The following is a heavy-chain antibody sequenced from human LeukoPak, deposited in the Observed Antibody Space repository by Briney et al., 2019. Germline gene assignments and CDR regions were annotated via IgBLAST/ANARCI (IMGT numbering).Heavy chain of an antibody. CDR1: GFTFSSYA. CDR2: ISYDGSNK. Sequence: GGSLRLSCAASGFTFSSYAMHWVRQAPGKGLEWVAVISYDGSNKYYADSVKGRFTISRDNSKNTLYLQMNSLRAEDTAVYYCARDRAGSSDYWGQGTLVTVSS. V-gene: IGHV3-30*04. J-gene: IGHJ4*02. CDR3: ARDRAGSSDY. D-gene: IGHD3-10*01.